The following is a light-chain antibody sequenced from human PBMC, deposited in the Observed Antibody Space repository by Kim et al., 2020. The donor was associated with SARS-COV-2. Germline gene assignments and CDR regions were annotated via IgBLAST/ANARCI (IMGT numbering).Light chain of an antibody. CDR1: GSGVGGSNF. J-gene: IGLJ1*01. V-gene: IGLV2-14*04. Sequence: GRSTTLSCAGPGSGVGGSNFFSWYQQRQGKAPKLLIYDVSKRPSGVSNRYSGSKSGNAASLTISGLQTEGEADYYCSSYTSSSTYVCGTGTKVTVL. CDR3: SSYTSSSTYV. CDR2: DVS.